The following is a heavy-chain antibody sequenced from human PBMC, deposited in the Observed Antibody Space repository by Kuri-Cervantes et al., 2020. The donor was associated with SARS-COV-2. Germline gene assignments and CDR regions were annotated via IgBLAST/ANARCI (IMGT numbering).Heavy chain of an antibody. V-gene: IGHV3-21*01. CDR3: ASIESPYGPY. J-gene: IGHJ4*02. Sequence: AGSLRLSCAASGFTFSSYSMNWVRHGPGEGLEWVSSMSGSRSYMYYADSVKGRFTISRDNSKNSLYLQMNCLRAEDTALYYCASIESPYGPYWGQGTLVTVSS. CDR1: GFTFSSYS. CDR2: MSGSRSYM. D-gene: IGHD4-17*01.